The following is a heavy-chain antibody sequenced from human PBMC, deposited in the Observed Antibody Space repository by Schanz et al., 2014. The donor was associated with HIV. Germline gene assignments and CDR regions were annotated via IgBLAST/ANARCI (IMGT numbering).Heavy chain of an antibody. CDR3: AREKMDTGGLEV. CDR2: INTNGGGT. CDR1: GYTFTGYY. Sequence: QVQLVQSGPEVKKPGASVKVSCKASGYTFTGYYMHWVRQAPGQGLQWMGVINTNGGGTSDTLQGRVIITRDTSTRTVYMYLSNLRFEDSAVYYCAREKMDTGGLEVWGQGTTVTVSS. V-gene: IGHV1-46*01. J-gene: IGHJ6*02.